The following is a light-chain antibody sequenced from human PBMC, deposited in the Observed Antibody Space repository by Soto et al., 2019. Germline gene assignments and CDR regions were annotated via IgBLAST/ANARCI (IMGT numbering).Light chain of an antibody. J-gene: IGKJ1*01. Sequence: DIQMTQSPSTLSASVGDRVTITCRASQSISSWLAWYQQKPGKAPKLLIYDASSLESGVPSRFSGSGSGTGFTLIISSLQPDDFATYYCQQYNSYSPVTFGQGTKVEIK. CDR1: QSISSW. CDR3: QQYNSYSPVT. CDR2: DAS. V-gene: IGKV1-5*01.